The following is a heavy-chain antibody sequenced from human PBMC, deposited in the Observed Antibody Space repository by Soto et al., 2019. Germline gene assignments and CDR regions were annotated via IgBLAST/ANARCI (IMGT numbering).Heavy chain of an antibody. V-gene: IGHV3-11*05. CDR1: GFSFSDYY. CDR3: ARDRDSMIRGVYQH. D-gene: IGHD3-10*01. CDR2: LSTSSSYT. J-gene: IGHJ1*01. Sequence: QVQLVESGGGVVKPGGSLRLSCVASGFSFSDYYLQWIRQAPGKGLEWVSYLSTSSSYTNYADSVKGRFTISRDNARNSLYHQMSSLRSDDTAVYYCARDRDSMIRGVYQHWGQGTLVIVS.